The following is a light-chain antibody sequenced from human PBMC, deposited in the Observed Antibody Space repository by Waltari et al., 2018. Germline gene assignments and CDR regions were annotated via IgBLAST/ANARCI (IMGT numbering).Light chain of an antibody. J-gene: IGKJ5*01. CDR1: QSVLYSSNNRNY. CDR3: QQYYTTPH. CDR2: WAS. Sequence: DIVMTQSPDSLAESLGERASINCKSSQSVLYSSNNRNYLAWYQQKPGQPPKLLIYWASTRESGVPDRFSGSVSGTDFTLTISSLQAEDVAVYYCQQYYTTPHFGQGTRLEIK. V-gene: IGKV4-1*01.